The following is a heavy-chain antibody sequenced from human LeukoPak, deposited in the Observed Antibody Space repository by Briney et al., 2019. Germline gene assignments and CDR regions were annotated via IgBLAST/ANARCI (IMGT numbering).Heavy chain of an antibody. CDR3: ARVGGGRYCSSTSCYMRGWFDP. Sequence: ASVKVSCKVSGYTLTELSMHWVRQAPGKGLEWMGGFDPEDGETIYAQKFQGRVTMTEDTSTDTAYMELSSLRSEDTAVYYCARVGGGRYCSSTSCYMRGWFDPWGQGTLVTVSS. D-gene: IGHD2-2*02. CDR2: FDPEDGET. J-gene: IGHJ5*02. V-gene: IGHV1-24*01. CDR1: GYTLTELS.